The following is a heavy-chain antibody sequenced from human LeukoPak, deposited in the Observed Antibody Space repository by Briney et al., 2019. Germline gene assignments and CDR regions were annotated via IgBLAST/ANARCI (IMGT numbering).Heavy chain of an antibody. D-gene: IGHD2-2*01. CDR2: ISSSGSTI. V-gene: IGHV3-11*01. Sequence: GGSLRLSCAASGFTFSDYYMSWIRQPPGKGLQRVSYISSSGSTIYYPYSVKGRFTSSRDNAKNSLYLQMNSLRAEDTAVYYCARDRGPLIVVVPAAIGGPIDYWGQGTLVTVSS. CDR3: ARDRGPLIVVVPAAIGGPIDY. CDR1: GFTFSDYY. J-gene: IGHJ4*02.